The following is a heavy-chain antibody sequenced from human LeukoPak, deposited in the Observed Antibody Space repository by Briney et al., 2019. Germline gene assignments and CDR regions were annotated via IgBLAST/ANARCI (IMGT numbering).Heavy chain of an antibody. CDR3: ARDGWFGDYNWFDP. CDR2: ISSASNTI. V-gene: IGHV3-48*01. CDR1: GFTFSSYA. D-gene: IGHD3-10*01. Sequence: SGGSLRLSCAASGFTFSSYAMSWVRQAPGKGLEWVSYISSASNTIYYADSVKGRFTISRDNAKNSLYLQMNSLRAEDTAMYYCARDGWFGDYNWFDPWGQGTLVTVSS. J-gene: IGHJ5*02.